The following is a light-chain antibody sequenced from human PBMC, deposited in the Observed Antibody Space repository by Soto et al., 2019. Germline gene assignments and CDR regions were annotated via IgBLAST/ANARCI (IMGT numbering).Light chain of an antibody. Sequence: DIQVTQSPSSLPASVGDRVTITCQASQDISNYLNWYQQKPGKAPKLLIYDASNLETGVPSRFSGSGSGTDFTFTINSLQPEDIATYYCQQYDNRPLTFGQGTRLEIK. CDR1: QDISNY. V-gene: IGKV1-33*01. J-gene: IGKJ5*01. CDR3: QQYDNRPLT. CDR2: DAS.